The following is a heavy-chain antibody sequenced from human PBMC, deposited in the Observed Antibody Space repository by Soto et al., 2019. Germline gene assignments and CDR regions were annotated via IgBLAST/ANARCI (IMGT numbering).Heavy chain of an antibody. D-gene: IGHD1-26*01. Sequence: ASVNVSFKASGYTFTGYYMHWVRQAPGQGLEWMGWINPNSGGTNYAQKFQGWGTMTRDTSISTAYMELSRLRSDETAVYYCATWDTQGAFDIWGQGTMVTVSS. CDR1: GYTFTGYY. CDR3: ATWDTQGAFDI. V-gene: IGHV1-2*04. CDR2: INPNSGGT. J-gene: IGHJ3*02.